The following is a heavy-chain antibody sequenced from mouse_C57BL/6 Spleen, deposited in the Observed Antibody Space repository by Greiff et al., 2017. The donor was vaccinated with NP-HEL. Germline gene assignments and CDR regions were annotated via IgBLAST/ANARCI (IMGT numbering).Heavy chain of an antibody. CDR1: GFTFSDYG. V-gene: IGHV5-17*01. J-gene: IGHJ3*01. Sequence: EVMLVESGGGLVKPGGSLKLSCAASGFTFSDYGMHWVRQAPEKGLEWVAYISSGSSTTYYADTVKGRFTISRDNAKNNLFLQMTSLRSGDTAMYYCARRMNYGISYWGQGTLVTVSA. CDR3: ARRMNYGISY. D-gene: IGHD2-1*01. CDR2: ISSGSSTT.